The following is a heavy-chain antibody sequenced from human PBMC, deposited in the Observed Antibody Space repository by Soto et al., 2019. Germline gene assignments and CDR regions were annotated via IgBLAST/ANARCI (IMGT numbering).Heavy chain of an antibody. CDR2: INPNSGGT. Sequence: ASVKVSCKASGYTFTGYYMHWVRQAPGQGLEWMGWINPNSGGTNYAQKFQGWVTMTRDTSISTAYMELSRLRSDDTAVYYCARSCSGGSCYGAFDIWGQGTMVTVS. CDR3: ARSCSGGSCYGAFDI. CDR1: GYTFTGYY. V-gene: IGHV1-2*04. D-gene: IGHD2-15*01. J-gene: IGHJ3*02.